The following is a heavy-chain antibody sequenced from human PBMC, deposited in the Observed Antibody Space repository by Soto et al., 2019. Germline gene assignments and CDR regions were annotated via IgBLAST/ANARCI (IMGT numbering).Heavy chain of an antibody. Sequence: PSETLSLTCTVSGGSISSCDYYWSWIRQPPGKGLEWIGYIYYSGSTYYNPSLKSRVTISVDTSKNQFSLKLSSVTAADTAVYYCARTAGGAYYYDSSGPMPWGQGTLVTVSS. J-gene: IGHJ5*02. V-gene: IGHV4-30-4*01. CDR3: ARTAGGAYYYDSSGPMP. CDR1: GGSISSCDYY. CDR2: IYYSGST. D-gene: IGHD3-22*01.